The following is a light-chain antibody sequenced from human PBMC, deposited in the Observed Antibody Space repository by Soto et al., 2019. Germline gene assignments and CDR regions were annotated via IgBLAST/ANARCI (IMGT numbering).Light chain of an antibody. CDR3: MQGKDLPYT. J-gene: IGKJ2*01. CDR1: QSLLHSDGKTY. V-gene: IGKV2-29*02. Sequence: DIVLTQTPLSLSVISGQPASISCKSSQSLLHSDGKTYLFWYLQKPGQSPQLLICEVSNRFSGVPDRFSGSGSGTDFTLKISRVEAEDVGLYYCMQGKDLPYTFVQGTKLEIK. CDR2: EVS.